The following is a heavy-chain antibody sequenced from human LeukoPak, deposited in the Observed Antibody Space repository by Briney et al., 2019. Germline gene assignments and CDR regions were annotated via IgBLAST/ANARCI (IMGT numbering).Heavy chain of an antibody. CDR1: GYTFTGCY. CDR2: INPNSGGT. J-gene: IGHJ4*02. V-gene: IGHV1-2*02. CDR3: ARGRIGRELPSR. Sequence: ASVKVSCKASGYTFTGCYMHWVRQAPGQGLEWMGWINPNSGGTNYAQKFQGRVTMTRDTSISTAYMELSRLRSDDTAVYYCARGRIGRELPSRWGQGTLVTVSS. D-gene: IGHD1-26*01.